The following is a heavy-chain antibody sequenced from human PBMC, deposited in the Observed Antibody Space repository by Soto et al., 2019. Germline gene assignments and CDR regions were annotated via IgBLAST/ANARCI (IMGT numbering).Heavy chain of an antibody. D-gene: IGHD3-3*01. CDR2: ISGSGGST. J-gene: IGHJ6*02. Sequence: GGSLRLSCAASGFTFSSYAMSWVRQAPGKGLEWVSAISGSGGSTYYADSVKGRFTISRDNSKNTLYLQMNSLRAEDTAVYYCAKVGTTIFGDYYYGMDVWGQGTTVTVSS. V-gene: IGHV3-23*01. CDR3: AKVGTTIFGDYYYGMDV. CDR1: GFTFSSYA.